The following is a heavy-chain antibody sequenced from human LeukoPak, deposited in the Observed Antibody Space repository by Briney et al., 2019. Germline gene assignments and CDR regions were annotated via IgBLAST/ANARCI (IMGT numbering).Heavy chain of an antibody. Sequence: ASVKVSCKASGYTFTYRHLHWVRQAPGQGLEWMGWINPNSGGTNYAQKFQGWVTMTRDTSISTAYMELSRLRSDDTAVYYCARGSDVTFDYWGQGTLVTVSS. CDR3: ARGSDVTFDY. D-gene: IGHD2-21*02. J-gene: IGHJ4*02. CDR1: GYTFTYRH. CDR2: INPNSGGT. V-gene: IGHV1-2*04.